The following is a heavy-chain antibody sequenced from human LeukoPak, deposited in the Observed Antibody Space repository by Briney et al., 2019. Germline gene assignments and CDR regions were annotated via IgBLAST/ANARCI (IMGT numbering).Heavy chain of an antibody. CDR1: GGSISSYY. Sequence: PSETLSLTCTVSGGSISSYYWSWIRQPPGKGLEWIGYIYYSGSTNYNPSLKSRVTISVDTSKNQFSLKLSSVTAADTAVYYCASQYYDFWSGYPDYWGQGTLVTVSS. CDR3: ASQYYDFWSGYPDY. J-gene: IGHJ4*02. V-gene: IGHV4-59*08. CDR2: IYYSGST. D-gene: IGHD3-3*01.